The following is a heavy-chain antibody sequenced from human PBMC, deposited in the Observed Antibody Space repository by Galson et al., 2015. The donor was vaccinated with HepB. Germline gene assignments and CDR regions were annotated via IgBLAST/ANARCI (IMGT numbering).Heavy chain of an antibody. D-gene: IGHD6-13*01. CDR1: GFTFSSYW. J-gene: IGHJ3*02. CDR3: ATTYSTRGPFDAFDI. Sequence: SLRLSCAASGFTFSSYWMSWVRQAPGKGLEWVANIKQDGSEKYYVDSVKGRFTISRDNAKNSLYLQMNSLRAEDTAVYYCATTYSTRGPFDAFDIWGQGTMVTVSS. CDR2: IKQDGSEK. V-gene: IGHV3-7*03.